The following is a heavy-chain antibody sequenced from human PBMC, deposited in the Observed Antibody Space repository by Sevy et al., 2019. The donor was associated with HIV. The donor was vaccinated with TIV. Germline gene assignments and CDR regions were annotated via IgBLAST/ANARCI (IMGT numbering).Heavy chain of an antibody. D-gene: IGHD3-22*01. V-gene: IGHV1-24*01. Sequence: ASVKVSCKVSGYTLAKFSIHWVRQAPGKGLEWMTSFDPEDGDPEDGKTIYALKFLGRVTMTEDTSTDTAYMELSSLRSDDTAVYYCATTKDYYDSSGYPFDYWGQGTLVTVSS. CDR2: FDPEDGDPEDGKT. CDR1: GYTLAKFS. J-gene: IGHJ4*02. CDR3: ATTKDYYDSSGYPFDY.